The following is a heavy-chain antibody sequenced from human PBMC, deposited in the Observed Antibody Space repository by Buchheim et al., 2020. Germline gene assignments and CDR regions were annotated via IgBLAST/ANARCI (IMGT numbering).Heavy chain of an antibody. V-gene: IGHV3-48*03. CDR2: ISSSGSTI. D-gene: IGHD3-22*01. J-gene: IGHJ3*02. CDR3: ARADYDSSGYYYGDAFDI. Sequence: EVQLVESGGGLVQPGGSLRLSCAASGFTFSSYEMNWVRQAPGKGLEWVSYISSSGSTIYYADSVKGRFTISRDNAKNSLYFQMNGLRAEDTAVYYCARADYDSSGYYYGDAFDIWGQGT. CDR1: GFTFSSYE.